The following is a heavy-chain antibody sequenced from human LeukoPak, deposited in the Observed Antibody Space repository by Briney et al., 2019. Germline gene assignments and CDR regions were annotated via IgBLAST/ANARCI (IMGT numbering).Heavy chain of an antibody. V-gene: IGHV3-33*01. CDR1: GFTFSNYG. D-gene: IGHD3-22*01. Sequence: GGSLRLSCAASGFTFSNYGMHWVRQAPGKGLEWVAVIWYDGSNKYYADSVKGRFTISRDNSKNTLYLQMNSLRAEDTALYYCARVRSSGYYLEPYGMDVWGQGTTVTVSS. CDR2: IWYDGSNK. CDR3: ARVRSSGYYLEPYGMDV. J-gene: IGHJ6*02.